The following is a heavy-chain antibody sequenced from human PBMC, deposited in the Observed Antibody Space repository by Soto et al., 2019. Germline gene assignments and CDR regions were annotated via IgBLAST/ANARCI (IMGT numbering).Heavy chain of an antibody. V-gene: IGHV3-48*01. CDR2: ISSSSSTI. CDR1: GFTFSSYS. Sequence: GGSLRLSCAASGFTFSSYSMNWVRQAPGKGLEWVSYISSSSSTIYYADSVKGRFTISRDNAKNSLYLQMNSLRAEDTAVYYCARDWGGGNYFPIDAFDIWGQGTMVTVSS. D-gene: IGHD4-4*01. J-gene: IGHJ3*02. CDR3: ARDWGGGNYFPIDAFDI.